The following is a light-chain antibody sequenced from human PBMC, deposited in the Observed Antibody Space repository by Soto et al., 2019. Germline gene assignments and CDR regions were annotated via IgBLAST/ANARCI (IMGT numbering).Light chain of an antibody. CDR2: GAS. Sequence: PGETATLSCRASQTVTSYFAWYQQKPGQAPRLLIYGASSRATSIPDRFSGSGSGTDFTLTISGLEPEDFAVYYCQQYGYSPRTFGQGTKVEIK. J-gene: IGKJ1*01. CDR3: QQYGYSPRT. CDR1: QTVTSY. V-gene: IGKV3-20*01.